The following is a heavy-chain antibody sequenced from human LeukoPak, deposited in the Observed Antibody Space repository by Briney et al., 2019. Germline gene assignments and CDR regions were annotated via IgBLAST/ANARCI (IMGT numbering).Heavy chain of an antibody. CDR1: GVSISSSNSY. Sequence: SETLSLTCTVSGVSISSSNSYWGWIRQPPGKGLEWIGSIYYSGNTYYNASLKSRVTISIDTSKNQFSLKLTSVTAADTAVYYCARVDTAMVNYFDYWGQGTLVTVSS. CDR2: IYYSGNT. V-gene: IGHV4-39*01. CDR3: ARVDTAMVNYFDY. D-gene: IGHD5-18*01. J-gene: IGHJ4*02.